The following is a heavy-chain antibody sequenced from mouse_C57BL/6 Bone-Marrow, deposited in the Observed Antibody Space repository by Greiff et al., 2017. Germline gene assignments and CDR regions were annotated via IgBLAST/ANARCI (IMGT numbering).Heavy chain of an antibody. V-gene: IGHV1-15*01. CDR3: TRAGSYFDY. Sequence: QVQLKQSGAELVRPGASVTLSCKASGYTFTDYEMHWVKQTPVHGLEWIGAIDPETGGTAYNQKFKGKAILTADKSSSTAYMELRSLTSEDSAVYYCTRAGSYFDYWGQGTTLTVSS. J-gene: IGHJ2*01. CDR2: IDPETGGT. D-gene: IGHD4-1*01. CDR1: GYTFTDYE.